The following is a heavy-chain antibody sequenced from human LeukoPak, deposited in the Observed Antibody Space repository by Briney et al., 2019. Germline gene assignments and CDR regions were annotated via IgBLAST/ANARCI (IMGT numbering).Heavy chain of an antibody. J-gene: IGHJ4*02. CDR1: GFTFGSYS. CDR2: ITGDGHNT. Sequence: GGSLRLSCAASGFTFGSYSMHWVRQAPGIGLEYVSAITGDGHNTFYADSVMGRFTISRDNSKNKLYLQMGSLRPEDMAVYYCARVSRGYDYWGQGVLVTVSS. V-gene: IGHV3-64*02. CDR3: ARVSRGYDY. D-gene: IGHD5-12*01.